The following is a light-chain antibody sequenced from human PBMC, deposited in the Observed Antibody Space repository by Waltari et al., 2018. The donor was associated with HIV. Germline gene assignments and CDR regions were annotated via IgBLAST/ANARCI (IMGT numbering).Light chain of an antibody. J-gene: IGLJ3*02. CDR3: YSYTGSSVWV. Sequence: QSALTQPASVSASPGQSITISCTGTSSDVGDYNLVSWYQQHPGKVPKLMIYDVNKRPLGVSSRFSGSKSGNTASLTISGLQAEDEADYYCYSYTGSSVWVFGGGTKVTVL. CDR2: DVN. CDR1: SSDVGDYNL. V-gene: IGLV2-23*02.